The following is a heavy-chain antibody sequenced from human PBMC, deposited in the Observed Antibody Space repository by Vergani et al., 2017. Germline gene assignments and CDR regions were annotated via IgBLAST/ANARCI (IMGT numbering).Heavy chain of an antibody. D-gene: IGHD5-12*01. Sequence: QVQLVESGGGVVQPGRSLRLSCAASGFTFSSYGMHWVRQAPGKGLEWVAVISYDGSNKYYADSVKGRFTISRDNSKNTLYLQMNSLRAEDTAVYYCAKDEGLASSGYWGQGTLVTVSS. CDR2: ISYDGSNK. CDR1: GFTFSSYG. J-gene: IGHJ4*02. CDR3: AKDEGLASSGY. V-gene: IGHV3-30*18.